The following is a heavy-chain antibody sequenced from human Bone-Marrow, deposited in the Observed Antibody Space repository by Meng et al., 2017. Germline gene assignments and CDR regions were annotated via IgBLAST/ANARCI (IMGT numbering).Heavy chain of an antibody. D-gene: IGHD1-1*01. J-gene: IGHJ1*01. CDR3: ARGTRPLLFQH. CDR2: INHSGST. CDR1: GVSFSGYY. V-gene: IGHV4-34*01. Sequence: VKLQQWGAGLFKPSETLSLTCAVYGVSFSGYYWSWIRQPPGKGLEWIGEINHSGSTNYNPSLKSRVTISVDTSKNQFSLKLSSVTAADTAVYYCARGTRPLLFQHWGQGTLVTVSS.